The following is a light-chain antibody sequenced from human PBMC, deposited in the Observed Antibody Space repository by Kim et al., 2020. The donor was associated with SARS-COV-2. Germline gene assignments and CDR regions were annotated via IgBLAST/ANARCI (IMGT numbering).Light chain of an antibody. J-gene: IGKJ2*01. CDR1: QSISNW. CDR2: KTS. V-gene: IGKV1-5*03. CDR3: QQYNSWPYT. Sequence: DIQMTQSPSTLSASVGDRVTITCRASQSISNWLAWYQQKPGKAPKLLIYKTSSLESGVPSRFSGSGSGTEITLTISSLQPDDSASYFCQQYNSWPYTFGQGTKLEI.